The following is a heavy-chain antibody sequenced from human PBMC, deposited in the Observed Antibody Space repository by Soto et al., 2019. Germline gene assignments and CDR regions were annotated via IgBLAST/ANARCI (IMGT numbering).Heavy chain of an antibody. J-gene: IGHJ4*02. CDR3: ERRIAVAGTYDH. V-gene: IGHV3-74*01. CDR1: GFTFTSYW. D-gene: IGHD6-19*01. Sequence: EVQLVESGGGVVQPGGSLRLSCAASGFTFTSYWMHWVRQVPGKGLECVSRIDGDGTTTHYADSVKGRFTISRDNAKNTLYLQMNSLRAEDSAVYLCERRIAVAGTYDHWGQGTLVTVSS. CDR2: IDGDGTTT.